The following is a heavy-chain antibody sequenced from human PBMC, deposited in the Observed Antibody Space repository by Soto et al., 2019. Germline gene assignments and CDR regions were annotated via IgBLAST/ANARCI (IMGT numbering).Heavy chain of an antibody. V-gene: IGHV4-59*01. CDR2: IYYTGTT. Sequence: SETLSLTCAVSGDSINNSYWSWIRQPPGKRLEWIGNIYYTGTTTYNPSLESRVTMSVDTSKNQFSLNLSSVTAADTAVYYCARAMGDWGTYYYYYGFDVWGQGTTVTVSS. J-gene: IGHJ6*02. CDR3: ARAMGDWGTYYYYYGFDV. CDR1: GDSINNSY. D-gene: IGHD3-16*01.